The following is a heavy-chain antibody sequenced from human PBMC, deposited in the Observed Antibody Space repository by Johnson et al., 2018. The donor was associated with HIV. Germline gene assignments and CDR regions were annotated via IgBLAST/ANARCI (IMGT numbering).Heavy chain of an antibody. V-gene: IGHV3-33*01. CDR2: IWYDGSNK. CDR3: AREGRGAPHDAFDI. D-gene: IGHD2-15*01. J-gene: IGHJ3*02. CDR1: GFTFSSYG. Sequence: QVQLVESGGGVVQPGRSLRLSCAASGFTFSSYGMHWVRQAPGKGLEWVAVIWYDGSNKYYADSVQGRFTISRDNSKNTLYLQMNSLRAEDTAVYYRAREGRGAPHDAFDIWGQGTMVTVSS.